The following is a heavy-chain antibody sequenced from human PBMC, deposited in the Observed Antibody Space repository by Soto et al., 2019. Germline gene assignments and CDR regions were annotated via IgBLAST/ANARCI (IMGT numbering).Heavy chain of an antibody. CDR1: GFSSSDYW. CDR3: ARGGELSLLPLDY. D-gene: IGHD2-15*01. V-gene: IGHV3-7*03. Sequence: GALRLSCAASGFSSSDYWMSWVRQAPGRGLEWVAHIIQDGRAIYYVDSVRGRFTISRDSAGNSVFLEMHRLRVEDTDVYYCARGGELSLLPLDYWGLGTLVTVSS. CDR2: IIQDGRAI. J-gene: IGHJ4*02.